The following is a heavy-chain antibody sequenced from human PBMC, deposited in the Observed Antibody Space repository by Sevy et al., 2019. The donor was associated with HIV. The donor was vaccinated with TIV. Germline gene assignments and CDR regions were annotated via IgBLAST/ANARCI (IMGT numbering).Heavy chain of an antibody. V-gene: IGHV1-18*01. CDR1: GYTFTSYG. CDR2: ISVYNGNT. J-gene: IGHJ5*02. D-gene: IGHD6-19*01. Sequence: ASVKVSCKASGYTFTSYGISWVRQAPGQGLEWMGWISVYNGNTNYAQKLQGRVTMTTDTSTSTAYMELRSLRSDDTAVYYCARDIAVARYNWFDPWGQGTLVTVSS. CDR3: ARDIAVARYNWFDP.